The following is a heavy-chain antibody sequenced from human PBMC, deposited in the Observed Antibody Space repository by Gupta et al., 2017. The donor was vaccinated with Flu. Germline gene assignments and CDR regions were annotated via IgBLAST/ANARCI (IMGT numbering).Heavy chain of an antibody. CDR2: MSPGKGGT. V-gene: IGHV1-2*02. Sequence: QAPGQGLGWMGWMSPGKGGTRYAEKFQGRVPMASDTSKATIYMELSGLELDDTDVYYCAKKRPFCAAASGLSSALTYAMDVWGQGTTVTVSS. J-gene: IGHJ6*01. D-gene: IGHD2-15*01. CDR3: AKKRPFCAAASGLSSALTYAMDV.